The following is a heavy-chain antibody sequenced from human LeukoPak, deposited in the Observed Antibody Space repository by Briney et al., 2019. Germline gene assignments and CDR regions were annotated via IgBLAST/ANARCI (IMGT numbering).Heavy chain of an antibody. V-gene: IGHV4-39*01. CDR2: IYYSGST. CDR1: GGSISSSSYN. CDR3: ARRHRPIHFDY. D-gene: IGHD2-21*01. Sequence: PSETLSLTCTVSGGSISSSSYNWGWIRQPPGKGLEWIGSIYYSGSTYYNPSLKSRVTISVDTSKNQFSLKLSSVTAADTAVYYCARRHRPIHFDYWGQGTLVTVSS. J-gene: IGHJ4*02.